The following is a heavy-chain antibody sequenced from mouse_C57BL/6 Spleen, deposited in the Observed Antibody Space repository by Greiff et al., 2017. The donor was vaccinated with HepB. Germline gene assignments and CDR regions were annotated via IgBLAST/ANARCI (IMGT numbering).Heavy chain of an antibody. CDR3: ARGDPFLPFDY. CDR2: ISDGGSYT. CDR1: GFTFSSYA. D-gene: IGHD3-3*01. Sequence: EVNVVESGGGLVKPGGSLKLSCAASGFTFSSYAMSWVRQTPEKRLEWVATISDGGSYTYYPDNVKGRFTISRDNAKNNLYLQMSHLKSEDTAMYYCARGDPFLPFDYWGQGTTLTVSS. J-gene: IGHJ2*01. V-gene: IGHV5-4*03.